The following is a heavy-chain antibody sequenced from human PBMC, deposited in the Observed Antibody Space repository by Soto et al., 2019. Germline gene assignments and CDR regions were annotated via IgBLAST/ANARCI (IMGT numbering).Heavy chain of an antibody. CDR1: GGSISSGGYY. CDR2: IYYSGST. D-gene: IGHD3-3*01. Sequence: SETLSLTCTVSGGSISSGGYYWSWIRQHPGKGLECIGYIYYSGSTNYNPSLKSRVTISVDTSKNQFSLKLSSVTAADTAVYYCARFHRPLEWLFGSGYYYYMDVWGKGTTVTVSS. J-gene: IGHJ6*03. V-gene: IGHV4-61*08. CDR3: ARFHRPLEWLFGSGYYYYMDV.